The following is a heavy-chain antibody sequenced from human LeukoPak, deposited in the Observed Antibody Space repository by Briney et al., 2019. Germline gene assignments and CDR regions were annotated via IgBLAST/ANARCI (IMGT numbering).Heavy chain of an antibody. CDR1: GYSFTSYW. D-gene: IGHD3-10*01. Sequence: GESLKISCKGSGYSFTSYWIGWVRQMPGKGLEWMGIIYPGDSDTRYSPSFQGQVTISADKSISTAYLQWSSLKASDTAMYYCARHRPLWFGESPHYFDYWGQGTLVTVSS. J-gene: IGHJ4*02. CDR2: IYPGDSDT. CDR3: ARHRPLWFGESPHYFDY. V-gene: IGHV5-51*01.